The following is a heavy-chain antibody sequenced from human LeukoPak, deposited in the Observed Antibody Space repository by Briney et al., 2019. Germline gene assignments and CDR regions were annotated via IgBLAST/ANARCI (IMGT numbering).Heavy chain of an antibody. D-gene: IGHD3-10*01. CDR1: GGSFSGYY. J-gene: IGHJ4*02. Sequence: SETLSLTYAVYGGSFSGYYWSWIRQPPGKGLEWIGEINHSGSTNYNPSLKSRVTISVDTSKNQFSLKLSSVTAADTAVYYCARGPVFYYGSGSYYKSPRFDYWGQGTLVTVSS. CDR2: INHSGST. CDR3: ARGPVFYYGSGSYYKSPRFDY. V-gene: IGHV4-34*01.